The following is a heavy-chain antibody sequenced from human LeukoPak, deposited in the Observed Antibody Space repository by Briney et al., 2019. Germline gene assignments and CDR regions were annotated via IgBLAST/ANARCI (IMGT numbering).Heavy chain of an antibody. D-gene: IGHD3-10*01. V-gene: IGHV3-23*01. CDR1: GFTFSSYA. Sequence: GGSLRLSCAASGFTFSSYAMSWVRQAPGKGLEWVSAISGSGGSTYYADSVKGRFTISRDNAKNSLYLQMNSLRAEDTAVYYCARSGWFGDLTYFDYWGQGTLVTVSS. CDR3: ARSGWFGDLTYFDY. CDR2: ISGSGGST. J-gene: IGHJ4*02.